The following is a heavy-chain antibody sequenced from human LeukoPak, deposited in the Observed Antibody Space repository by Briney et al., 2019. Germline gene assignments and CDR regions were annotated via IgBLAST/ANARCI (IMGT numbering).Heavy chain of an antibody. Sequence: SETLSLTCTVSGGSISSSSYYWGWIRQPPGKGLEWIGSIYYSGSTYYNPSLKSRVTISVDTSKNQFSLKLSSVTAADTAVYYCARVYNWNYNYYYMDVWGKGTTVTVSS. CDR1: GGSISSSSYY. CDR3: ARVYNWNYNYYYMDV. V-gene: IGHV4-39*07. D-gene: IGHD1-20*01. J-gene: IGHJ6*03. CDR2: IYYSGST.